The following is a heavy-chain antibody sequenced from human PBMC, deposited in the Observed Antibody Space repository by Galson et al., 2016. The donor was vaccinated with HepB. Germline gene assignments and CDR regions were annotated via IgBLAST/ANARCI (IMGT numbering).Heavy chain of an antibody. CDR1: GFTLGNYA. J-gene: IGHJ6*02. V-gene: IGHV3-23*01. CDR2: ISADALEK. CDR3: ARDPGFRNGMNV. Sequence: SLRLSCAASGFTLGNYAMAWVRQAPGKGLEWVSSISADALEKHYRDAVEGRFTISRDTSKNTLFLQMNNLSAEDTAVYYCARDPGFRNGMNVWGQGTTVTVSS.